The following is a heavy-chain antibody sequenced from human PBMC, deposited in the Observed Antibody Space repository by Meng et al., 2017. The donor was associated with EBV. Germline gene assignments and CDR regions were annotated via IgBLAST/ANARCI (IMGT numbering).Heavy chain of an antibody. CDR1: GGSVNNESYY. Sequence: QVQLQESGPGLVKPSETLSRTCTFSGGSVNNESYYWGWIRQPPGKGLEYIGYIYYTGSTNYNSSLKSRVTISLDKSKNQFSLKLTSLTAADTAIYYCARGDYTNYPRWFDPWGPGTMVTVS. CDR3: ARGDYTNYPRWFDP. CDR2: IYYTGST. V-gene: IGHV4-61*01. D-gene: IGHD4-11*01. J-gene: IGHJ5*02.